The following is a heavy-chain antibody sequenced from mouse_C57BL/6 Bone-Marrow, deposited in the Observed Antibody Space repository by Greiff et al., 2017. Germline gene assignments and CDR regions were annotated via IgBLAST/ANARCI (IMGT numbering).Heavy chain of an antibody. CDR1: GYTFTSYW. CDR3: ARQDYGSSAY. V-gene: IGHV1-50*01. J-gene: IGHJ3*01. Sequence: QVQLQQSGAELVKPGASVKLSCKASGYTFTSYWMQWVKQRPGQGLEWIGEIDPSDSYTNYNQKFKSKATLTVDTSSSTAYMQLSSLTSEDSAVYYCARQDYGSSAYWGQGTLVTVSA. CDR2: IDPSDSYT. D-gene: IGHD1-1*01.